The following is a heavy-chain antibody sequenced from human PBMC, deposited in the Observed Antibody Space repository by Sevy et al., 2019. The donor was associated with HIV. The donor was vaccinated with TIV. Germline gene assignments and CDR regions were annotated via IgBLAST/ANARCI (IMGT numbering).Heavy chain of an antibody. V-gene: IGHV3-33*01. D-gene: IGHD2-15*01. J-gene: IGHJ3*02. Sequence: GGSLRLSCAASGFTFSSYGMHWVRQAPGKGLEWVAVIWDDGSNKYYADSVKGRFTISRDNSKNTLYLQMNSLRAEDTAVYYCARDLSVVVAARDAFDIWGQGTMVTVSS. CDR2: IWDDGSNK. CDR1: GFTFSSYG. CDR3: ARDLSVVVAARDAFDI.